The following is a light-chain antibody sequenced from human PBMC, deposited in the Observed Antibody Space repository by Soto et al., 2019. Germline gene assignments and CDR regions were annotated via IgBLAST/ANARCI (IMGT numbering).Light chain of an antibody. CDR2: DAS. J-gene: IGKJ2*01. CDR1: QSISSW. Sequence: DIQMTQSPSTLSASVGDRVTITCRASQSISSWLAWYQQKPGKAPKLLIYDASSLESGVPSRFSGSGSGTEFTLTISSLQPDDFATYYCQQYATWPRTFGQGTKVAIQ. V-gene: IGKV1-5*01. CDR3: QQYATWPRT.